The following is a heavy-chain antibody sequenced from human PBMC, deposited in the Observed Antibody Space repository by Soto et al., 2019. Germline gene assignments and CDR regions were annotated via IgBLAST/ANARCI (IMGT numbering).Heavy chain of an antibody. CDR1: GFTFSSYG. CDR3: LNDFSAAAMRFDY. CDR2: ITYDGSNK. V-gene: IGHV3-30*18. D-gene: IGHD2-2*01. Sequence: QVQLVESGGGVVQPGRSLRLSCAASGFTFSSYGMHWVRQAPGKGLEWVAVITYDGSNKYNDYSVKGRCTISRDNSKNPLYLHMNTVRTEDTAVYYCLNDFSAAAMRFDYWGQGTLVTVSS. J-gene: IGHJ4*02.